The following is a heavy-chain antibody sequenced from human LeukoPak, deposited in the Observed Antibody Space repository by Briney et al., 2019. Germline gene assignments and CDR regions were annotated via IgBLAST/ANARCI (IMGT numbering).Heavy chain of an antibody. V-gene: IGHV3-30*19. D-gene: IGHD5-24*01. CDR2: ISYDGSNK. CDR3: ARERKGMATPHSGYGMDV. J-gene: IGHJ6*02. Sequence: GRSLRLSCAASRFTFSSYGMHWVRQAPGKGLEWVAVISYDGSNKYYADSVKGRFTISRDNSKNTPYLQMNSLRAEDTAVYYCARERKGMATPHSGYGMDVWGQGTTVTVSS. CDR1: RFTFSSYG.